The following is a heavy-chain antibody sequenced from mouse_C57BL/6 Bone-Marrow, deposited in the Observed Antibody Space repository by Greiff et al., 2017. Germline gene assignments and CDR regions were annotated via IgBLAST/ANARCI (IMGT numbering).Heavy chain of an antibody. CDR1: GFTFSDYY. V-gene: IGHV5-12*01. CDR2: ISNGGGST. CDR3: ASGGNYSNLDY. Sequence: EVKLMESGGGLVQPGGSLKLSCAASGFTFSDYYMYWVRQTPEKRLEWVAYISNGGGSTYYPDTVKGRFTISRDNAKNNLYLQMSRLKSEDTAMYYCASGGNYSNLDYWGQGTTLTVSS. D-gene: IGHD2-5*01. J-gene: IGHJ2*01.